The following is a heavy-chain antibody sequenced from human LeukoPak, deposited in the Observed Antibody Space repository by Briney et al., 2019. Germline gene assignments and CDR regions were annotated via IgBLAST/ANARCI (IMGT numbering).Heavy chain of an antibody. CDR3: ARSSSVVPAVIAGAY. CDR1: GYTFTSYG. D-gene: IGHD2-2*01. V-gene: IGHV1-18*01. Sequence: ASVKVSCKASGYTFTSYGISWVRQTPAPGREWVGWISAYNGNTNYTQKAQGRVTMTTDTSTSTAYMELRRLRSDDTAVYYCARSSSVVPAVIAGAYWGQGTLVTVSS. J-gene: IGHJ4*02. CDR2: ISAYNGNT.